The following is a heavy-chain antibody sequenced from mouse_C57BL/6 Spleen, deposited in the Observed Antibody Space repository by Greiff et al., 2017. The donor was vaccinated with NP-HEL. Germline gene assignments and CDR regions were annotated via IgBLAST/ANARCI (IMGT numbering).Heavy chain of an antibody. CDR2: IDPSDSET. Sequence: VQLQQPGAELVRPGSSVKLFCKASGYTFTSYWMHWVKQRPIQGLEWIGNIDPSDSETHYNQKFKDKATLTVDKSSSTAYMQLSSLTSEDSAVYYCARSRLLRDYFDYWGQGTTLTVSS. V-gene: IGHV1-52*01. CDR3: ARSRLLRDYFDY. CDR1: GYTFTSYW. D-gene: IGHD2-3*01. J-gene: IGHJ2*01.